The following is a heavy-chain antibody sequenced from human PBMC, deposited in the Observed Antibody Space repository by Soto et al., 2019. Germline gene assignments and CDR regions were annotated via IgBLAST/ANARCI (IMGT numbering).Heavy chain of an antibody. V-gene: IGHV1-18*01. CDR3: ARGLNYYYYGMDV. J-gene: IGHJ6*02. D-gene: IGHD2-8*01. CDR2: ISTYNGNT. Sequence: ASVKVSCKASGYSFADYAISWVRQAPGQGLEWMGWISTYNGNTKHAQKLQGRVTMTTDTSTSTAHMELRSLRSDDTAVYYCARGLNYYYYGMDVWGQGTTVTVSS. CDR1: GYSFADYA.